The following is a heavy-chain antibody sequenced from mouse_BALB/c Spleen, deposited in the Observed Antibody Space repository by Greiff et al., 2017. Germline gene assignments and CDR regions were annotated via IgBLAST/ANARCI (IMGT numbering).Heavy chain of an antibody. CDR1: GYTFTSYW. J-gene: IGHJ3*01. CDR2: IDPSDSYT. V-gene: IGHV1-69*02. Sequence: QVQLQQPGAELVKPGASVKLSCKASGYTFTSYWMHWVKQRPGQGLEWIGEIDPSDSYTNYNQKFKGKATLTVDKSSSTAYMQLSSLTSEDSAVYYCARRDEYWGQGTLVTVSA. CDR3: ARRDEY.